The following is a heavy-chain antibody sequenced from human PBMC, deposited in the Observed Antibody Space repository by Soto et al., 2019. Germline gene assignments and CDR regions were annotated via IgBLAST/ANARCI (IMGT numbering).Heavy chain of an antibody. CDR3: ARVASDYINSADH. D-gene: IGHD4-4*01. CDR1: GFIFNAYA. Sequence: EVQLLESGGGLVQPGGSLRLSCAASGFIFNAYAMTWVRQAPGKGLWWVSAIGGSGGNTYYAASVKGRFTISRDNSKDTVDLEMNRLRGDDTAVYFCARVASDYINSADHWGQGILVTVS. J-gene: IGHJ4*02. V-gene: IGHV3-23*01. CDR2: IGGSGGNT.